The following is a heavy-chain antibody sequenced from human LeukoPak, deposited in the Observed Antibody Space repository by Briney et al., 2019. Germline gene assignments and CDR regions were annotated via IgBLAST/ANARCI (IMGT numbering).Heavy chain of an antibody. CDR3: ASEAFCAGGSCNVQRVAS. Sequence: ASVEVSCKASGYTFTAYYIHWVRQAPGQGLEWMGWIDINTGATKYAQKFQGRVTITRDTSTGTAYMELSSLISGDTALYYCASEAFCAGGSCNVQRVASWGPGTLVTVSS. V-gene: IGHV1-2*02. CDR2: IDINTGAT. CDR1: GYTFTAYY. J-gene: IGHJ4*02. D-gene: IGHD2-8*02.